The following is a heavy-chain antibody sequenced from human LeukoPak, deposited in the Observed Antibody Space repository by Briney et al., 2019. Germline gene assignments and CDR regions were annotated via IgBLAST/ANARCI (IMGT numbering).Heavy chain of an antibody. D-gene: IGHD2-8*02. CDR3: ARWDAYYTGGIGYSGDFAFDF. Sequence: PGGSLRLSCEASGFTFSSYWMSWVRQAPGKGLEWVASMKGDGSVKHFLDSVEGRFTISRDNAKNSLYLQMNSLRAEDTAIYYCARWDAYYTGGIGYSGDFAFDFWGQGTLVTVSS. CDR1: GFTFSSYW. V-gene: IGHV3-7*01. J-gene: IGHJ3*01. CDR2: MKGDGSVK.